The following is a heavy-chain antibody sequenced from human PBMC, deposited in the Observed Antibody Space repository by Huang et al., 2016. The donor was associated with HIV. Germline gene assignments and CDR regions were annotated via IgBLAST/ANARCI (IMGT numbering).Heavy chain of an antibody. CDR3: ARTAYSYGFRQGYNWFDP. Sequence: QVLLVQSGAEVRKPGSSVKVSCTAFGGTFSSYAISWVRQAPGQGLGWMGGSIPIFGTANYTQKCQGRVTITVDESTNTGYMELTRLTSEDTAVYYCARTAYSYGFRQGYNWFDPWGQGTPVTVSS. V-gene: IGHV1-69*13. CDR2: SIPIFGTA. D-gene: IGHD5-18*01. J-gene: IGHJ5*02. CDR1: GGTFSSYA.